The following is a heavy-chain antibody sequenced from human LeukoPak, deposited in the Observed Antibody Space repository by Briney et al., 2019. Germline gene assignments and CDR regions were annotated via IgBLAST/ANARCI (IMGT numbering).Heavy chain of an antibody. J-gene: IGHJ6*03. D-gene: IGHD2-2*01. CDR1: GGTFSSYA. CDR2: IIPIFGTA. Sequence: ASVKVSCKASGGTFSSYAISWVRQAPGQGLEWMGGIIPIFGTANYAQKFQGRVTITTDESTSTAYMELSSLRSEDTAVYYCARGAREYQLLWTPMDVWGKGTTVTVSS. V-gene: IGHV1-69*05. CDR3: ARGAREYQLLWTPMDV.